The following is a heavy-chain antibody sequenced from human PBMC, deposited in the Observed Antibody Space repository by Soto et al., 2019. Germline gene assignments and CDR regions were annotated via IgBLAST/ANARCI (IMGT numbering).Heavy chain of an antibody. Sequence: SETLSLTCAVYGGSFSGYYWSWIRQPPGKGLEWIGEINHSGSTNYNPSLKSRVTISVDTSKNQFSLKLSSVTAADTAVYYCARIGNSSGWYGTDYWGQGTLVTVSS. V-gene: IGHV4-34*01. J-gene: IGHJ4*02. CDR1: GGSFSGYY. CDR2: INHSGST. D-gene: IGHD6-19*01. CDR3: ARIGNSSGWYGTDY.